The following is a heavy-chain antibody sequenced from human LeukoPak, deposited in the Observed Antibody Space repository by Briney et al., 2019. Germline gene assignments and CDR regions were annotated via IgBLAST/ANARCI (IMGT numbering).Heavy chain of an antibody. CDR3: ARGSTYSSSPFDY. Sequence: GGSLRLSCAASGFSFSSHNMNWVRQAPGKGLEWVSSISSTNTYIDYADSLKGRFTISRDNANNSLFLQMDSLRAEDTAIYYCARGSTYSSSPFDYWGQGILVTVSS. V-gene: IGHV3-21*01. CDR2: ISSTNTYI. CDR1: GFSFSSHN. D-gene: IGHD6-6*01. J-gene: IGHJ4*02.